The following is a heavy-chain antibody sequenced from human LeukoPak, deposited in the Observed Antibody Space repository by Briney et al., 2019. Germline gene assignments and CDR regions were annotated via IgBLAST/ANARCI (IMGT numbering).Heavy chain of an antibody. V-gene: IGHV1-2*06. CDR2: INPNSGGT. Sequence: AXXYTFTGYYMXWVRQAPGQGLEXMGRINPNSGGTNYAQKFKGRVTMTRETSMSTAYMEMSRLRSDDTAVYYCAREGGRRDGQHWGQGTLVTVSS. CDR3: AREGGRRDGQH. J-gene: IGHJ4*02. CDR1: XYTFTGYY. D-gene: IGHD5-24*01.